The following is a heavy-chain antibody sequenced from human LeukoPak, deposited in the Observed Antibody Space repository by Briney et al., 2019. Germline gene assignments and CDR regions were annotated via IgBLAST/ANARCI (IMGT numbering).Heavy chain of an antibody. D-gene: IGHD3-22*01. CDR1: GYTFTSYY. J-gene: IGHJ4*02. CDR3: ARVRYYYESSGYYPGGFDY. Sequence: ASVKVSCKASGYTFTSYYMHWVRQAPGQGLEWMGIINPSGGSTSYAQKFQGRVTMTTDTSTSTAYMELRSLRSDDTAVYYCARVRYYYESSGYYPGGFDYWGQGTLVTVSS. CDR2: INPSGGST. V-gene: IGHV1-46*01.